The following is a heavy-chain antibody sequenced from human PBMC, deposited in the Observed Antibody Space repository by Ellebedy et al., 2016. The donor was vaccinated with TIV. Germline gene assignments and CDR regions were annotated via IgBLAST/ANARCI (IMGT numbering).Heavy chain of an antibody. CDR3: ARDERSRYCSSTSCANTHD. CDR1: GYTFTSYG. Sequence: ASVKVSXKASGYTFTSYGIIWVRQAPGQGLEWMGWISAYNGNTNYAQKLQGRVTMTTDTSTSTAYMELRSLRSDDTAVYYCARDERSRYCSSTSCANTHDWGQGTLVTVSS. V-gene: IGHV1-18*01. D-gene: IGHD2-2*01. CDR2: ISAYNGNT. J-gene: IGHJ4*02.